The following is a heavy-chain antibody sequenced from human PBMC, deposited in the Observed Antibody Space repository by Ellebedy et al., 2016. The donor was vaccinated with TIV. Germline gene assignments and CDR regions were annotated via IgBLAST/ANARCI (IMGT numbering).Heavy chain of an antibody. CDR1: GYTFTAYY. CDR3: ARVGGMGSTTGALDY. D-gene: IGHD1-26*01. J-gene: IGHJ4*02. V-gene: IGHV1-2*02. Sequence: ASVKVSXXASGYTFTAYYVHWVRQAPGQGLEYMGWISPDNGGANYAQRFQGRVTMTRDTSISTVFMELSGLTSDDTAVYYCARVGGMGSTTGALDYWGQGTLVTVSS. CDR2: ISPDNGGA.